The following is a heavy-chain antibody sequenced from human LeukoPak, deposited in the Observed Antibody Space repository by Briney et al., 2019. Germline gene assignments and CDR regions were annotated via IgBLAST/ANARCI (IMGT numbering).Heavy chain of an antibody. CDR3: ARDWVAYSSSWYGIQH. Sequence: GGSLRLSCAASGFTFSSYAMHWVRQAPGKGLEWVAVISYDGSNKYYAGSVKGRFTISRDNSKNTLYLQMNSLRAEDTAVYYCARDWVAYSSSWYGIQHWGQGTLVTVSS. D-gene: IGHD6-13*01. CDR2: ISYDGSNK. V-gene: IGHV3-30-3*01. J-gene: IGHJ1*01. CDR1: GFTFSSYA.